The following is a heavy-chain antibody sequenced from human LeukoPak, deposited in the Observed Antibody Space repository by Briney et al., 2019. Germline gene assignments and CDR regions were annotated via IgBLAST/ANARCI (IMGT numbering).Heavy chain of an antibody. CDR1: GFTVSSNY. CDR2: IYSGGST. Sequence: GGSLRLSCAASGFTVSSNYMSWVRQAPGKGLEWVSVIYSGGSTYYADSVKGRFTISRDNSKNTLYLQMNSLRAEDTAVYYCATPPGLYYYGMDVWGQGTTVTVSS. V-gene: IGHV3-53*01. CDR3: ATPPGLYYYGMDV. J-gene: IGHJ6*02.